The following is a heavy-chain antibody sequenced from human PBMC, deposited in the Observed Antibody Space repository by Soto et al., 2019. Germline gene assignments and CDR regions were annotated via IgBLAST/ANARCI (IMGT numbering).Heavy chain of an antibody. CDR3: ARHTVTTYYYYGMDV. D-gene: IGHD4-17*01. CDR2: IIPIFGTA. Sequence: SVKVSCKASGGTLSSYAISWVRQAPGQGLEWMGGIIPIFGTANYAQKFQGRVRITADESTSTAYMELSSLRSEDTAVYYCARHTVTTYYYYGMDVWGQGATVTVSS. J-gene: IGHJ6*02. CDR1: GGTLSSYA. V-gene: IGHV1-69*13.